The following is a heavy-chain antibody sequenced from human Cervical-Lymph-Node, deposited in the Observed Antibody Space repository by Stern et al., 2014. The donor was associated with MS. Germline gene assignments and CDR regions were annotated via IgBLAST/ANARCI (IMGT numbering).Heavy chain of an antibody. Sequence: VQLVQSGGGLVQPGGSLRLSCAASGFTFSSYSMNWVRQAPGKGLAWVSYISSSSNTIYYADSVKGRFTISRDNAKKSLYLQMNSLRDEDTAVYYCARDLETAAGSFDYWGQGTLVTVSS. CDR2: ISSSSNTI. D-gene: IGHD6-13*01. V-gene: IGHV3-48*02. J-gene: IGHJ4*02. CDR1: GFTFSSYS. CDR3: ARDLETAAGSFDY.